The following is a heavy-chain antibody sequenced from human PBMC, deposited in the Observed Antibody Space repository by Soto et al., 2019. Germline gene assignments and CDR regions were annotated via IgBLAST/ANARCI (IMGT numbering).Heavy chain of an antibody. J-gene: IGHJ4*02. CDR2: ITSSGSNT. CDR3: ARRGTSSAAHHFDH. D-gene: IGHD2-2*01. Sequence: QVQLVESGGGLFKPGGSLRLSCAASGFTFSGYNMSWIRQAPGKGLEWVSYITSSGSNTFDAESVKGRFTSSRDNTMNLLYLQMNSLSAEDTAVYYCARRGTSSAAHHFDHWGQGTLVTVSS. V-gene: IGHV3-11*01. CDR1: GFTFSGYN.